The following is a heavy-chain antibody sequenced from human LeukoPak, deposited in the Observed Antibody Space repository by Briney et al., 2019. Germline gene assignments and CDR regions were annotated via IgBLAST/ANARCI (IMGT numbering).Heavy chain of an antibody. V-gene: IGHV1-2*02. J-gene: IGHJ5*02. D-gene: IGHD2-2*01. CDR3: ARGRRGYCSSTSCATFDP. Sequence: ASVKVSCKASGYTFTGYYMHRVRQAPGQGLEWMRWINPNSGGTNYAQKFQGRVTMTRDTSISTAYMELSRLRSDDTAVYYCARGRRGYCSSTSCATFDPWGQGTLVTVSS. CDR1: GYTFTGYY. CDR2: INPNSGGT.